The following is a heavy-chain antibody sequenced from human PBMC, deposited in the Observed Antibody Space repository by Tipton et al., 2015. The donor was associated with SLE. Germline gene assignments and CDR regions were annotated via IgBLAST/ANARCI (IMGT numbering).Heavy chain of an antibody. Sequence: TLSLTCTVSGGSISSHYWSWIRQPPGKGLEWIGYIYYSGSTNYNPSLKSRVTISVDTSKNQFSLKLSSVTAADTAVYYCARDGSGSSNWYFDLWGRGTLVTVSS. V-gene: IGHV4-59*11. CDR2: IYYSGST. CDR1: GGSISSHY. D-gene: IGHD1-26*01. J-gene: IGHJ2*01. CDR3: ARDGSGSSNWYFDL.